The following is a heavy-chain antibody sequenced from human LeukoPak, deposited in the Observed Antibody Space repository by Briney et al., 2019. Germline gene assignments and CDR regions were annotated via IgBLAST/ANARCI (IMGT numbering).Heavy chain of an antibody. CDR1: GGTFSSYA. J-gene: IGHJ5*02. V-gene: IGHV1-69*04. CDR2: IIPILGIA. Sequence: SVKVSCKASGGTFSSYAISWVRQAPGQGLEWMGRIIPILGIANYAQKFQGRVTITADKSTSTAYMELSSLRSEDTAVYYCARGLIDYITMVRGGHWFDPWGQGTLVTVSS. CDR3: ARGLIDYITMVRGGHWFDP. D-gene: IGHD3-10*01.